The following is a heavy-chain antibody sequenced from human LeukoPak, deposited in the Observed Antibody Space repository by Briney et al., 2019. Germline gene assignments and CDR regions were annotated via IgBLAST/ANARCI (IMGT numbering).Heavy chain of an antibody. Sequence: PGGSLRLSCAASGFTFSSYSMNWVRQALGKGLEGVSYISSSSSTIYYADSVKGRFTISRDNAKNSLYLQMNSLRAEDTGVYYCARLSMPDWGQGTLVTVSS. V-gene: IGHV3-48*01. CDR2: ISSSSSTI. J-gene: IGHJ4*02. CDR3: ARLSMPD. D-gene: IGHD2-2*01. CDR1: GFTFSSYS.